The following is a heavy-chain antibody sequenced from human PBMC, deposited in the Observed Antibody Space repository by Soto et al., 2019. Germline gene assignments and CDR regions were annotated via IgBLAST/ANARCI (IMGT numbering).Heavy chain of an antibody. D-gene: IGHD2-2*01. CDR1: GGTFSSYA. CDR3: AYGDCSSTSCYSRHFDY. Sequence: ASVKVSCKASGGTFSSYAISWVRQAPGQGLEWMGGIIPSFGTANYAQKFQGRVTITADEATSTAYMELSSLRSEDPAVYYCAYGDCSSTSCYSRHFDYWGQGTLVTVS. V-gene: IGHV1-69*13. CDR2: IIPSFGTA. J-gene: IGHJ4*02.